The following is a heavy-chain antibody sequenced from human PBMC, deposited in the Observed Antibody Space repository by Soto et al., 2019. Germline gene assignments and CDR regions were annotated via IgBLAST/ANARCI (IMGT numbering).Heavy chain of an antibody. CDR1: GYTLVELS. CDR3: TTGQRPIRFLEWLSRYYFDY. D-gene: IGHD3-3*01. J-gene: IGHJ4*02. Sequence: QLQLVQSGAEVKKPGASVKVSCKVSGYTLVELSMHWVRQAPGKGLEWMGGYDPEDGETIYAQTFQGRVTMTEDTSTDTAYMELSSLRSEDTPVYYCTTGQRPIRFLEWLSRYYFDYWGQGTLVTVSS. V-gene: IGHV1-24*01. CDR2: YDPEDGET.